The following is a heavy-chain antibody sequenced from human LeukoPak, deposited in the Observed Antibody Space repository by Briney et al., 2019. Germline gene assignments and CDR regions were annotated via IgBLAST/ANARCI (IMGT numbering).Heavy chain of an antibody. CDR3: ARDHLQWILQIPGY. CDR1: GFTFATYA. D-gene: IGHD4-11*01. Sequence: GGSLRLSCAASGFTFATYAMHWVRQAPGKGLEWVAVISYDATYRYFADSVKGRFTISRDNSNNTLFLQMNRLKPEDTAVYYCARDHLQWILQIPGYWGQGTLVTVSS. J-gene: IGHJ4*02. CDR2: ISYDATYR. V-gene: IGHV3-30*03.